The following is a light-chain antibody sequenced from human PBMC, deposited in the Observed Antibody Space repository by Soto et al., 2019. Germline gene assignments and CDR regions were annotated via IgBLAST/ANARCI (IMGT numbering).Light chain of an antibody. J-gene: IGKJ1*01. CDR1: QSVSSY. V-gene: IGKV3-11*01. CDR3: QQRSNWPRT. CDR2: DAS. Sequence: EIVLTQSPATLSLSPGERATLSCRASQSVSSYLAWYQQKPGQAPRLLIYDASNRATGIPARFSGSGSGTDFTPTISSLEPEDVAVYYCQQRSNWPRTFGQGTKVEIK.